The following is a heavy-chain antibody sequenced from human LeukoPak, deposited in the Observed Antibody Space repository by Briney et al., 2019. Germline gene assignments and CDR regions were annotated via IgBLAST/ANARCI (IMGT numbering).Heavy chain of an antibody. CDR2: ISWNGGST. CDR1: GFTFDDYA. V-gene: IGHV3-43D*03. Sequence: GGSLRLSCTASGFTFDDYAMHWVRQPPGKGLEWVSLISWNGGSTYYADSVKGRFTISRDNSINSLYLQMNSLGLEDTALYYRAKGTSIVSTSAPLDYWGQGTLVTVSS. CDR3: AKGTSIVSTSAPLDY. D-gene: IGHD5/OR15-5a*01. J-gene: IGHJ4*02.